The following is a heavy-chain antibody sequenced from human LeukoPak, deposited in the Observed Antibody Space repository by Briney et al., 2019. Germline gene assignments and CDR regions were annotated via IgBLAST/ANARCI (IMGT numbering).Heavy chain of an antibody. J-gene: IGHJ4*02. CDR1: GFTFSSYA. CDR3: ARGLPYGDYQNY. D-gene: IGHD4-17*01. Sequence: GGSLRLSCAASGFTFSSYAMHWVCQAPGKGLEWVAVISYDGSNKYYADSVKGRFTISRDNSKNTLYLQMNSLRAEDTAVYYCARGLPYGDYQNYWGQGTLVTVSS. V-gene: IGHV3-30-3*01. CDR2: ISYDGSNK.